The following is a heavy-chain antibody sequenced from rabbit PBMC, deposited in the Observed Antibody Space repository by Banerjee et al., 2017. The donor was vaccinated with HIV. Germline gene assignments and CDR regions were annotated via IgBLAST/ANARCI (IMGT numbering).Heavy chain of an antibody. V-gene: IGHV1S40*01. Sequence: QSLQESGGGLVKPGGTLTLTCKASGIDFSSYYYIYWVRQAPGKGLEWIACIYTGATGRTYYASWAKGPFTISKTSSTTVTLQMTSLTAADTATYFCAAPYYTYGTAAYVAAIFSLWGPGTLVT. D-gene: IGHD6-1*01. CDR2: IYTGATGRT. J-gene: IGHJ4*01. CDR3: AAPYYTYGTAAYVAAIFSL. CDR1: GIDFSSYYY.